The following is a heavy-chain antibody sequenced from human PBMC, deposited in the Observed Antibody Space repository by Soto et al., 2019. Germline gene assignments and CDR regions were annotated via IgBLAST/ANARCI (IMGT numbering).Heavy chain of an antibody. CDR2: IRGNGAGI. Sequence: GGSLRLSCVASGFTFRIYAMTWVRQAPGKGLEWVARIRGNGAGISYADSVKGRFPISRDNSKNTVYLQMNSLRADDTAVYFCAKRGDILDVSSSFVGYGMDVWGQGTTVTVSS. CDR3: AKRGDILDVSSSFVGYGMDV. V-gene: IGHV3-23*01. D-gene: IGHD2-15*01. J-gene: IGHJ6*02. CDR1: GFTFRIYA.